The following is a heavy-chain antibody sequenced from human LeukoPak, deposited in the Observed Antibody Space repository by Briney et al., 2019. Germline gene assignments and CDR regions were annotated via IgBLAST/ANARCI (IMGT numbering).Heavy chain of an antibody. Sequence: SVKVSCKASGYTFTSDGISWGRQSPGQGLEWMGWISAYNGNKNYAQKRQGRVTMTTDTSKSTAYLALRSLRSDATAVYYCARDFATTVRGVSDYWGQGTLVTVSS. CDR1: GYTFTSDG. CDR3: ARDFATTVRGVSDY. J-gene: IGHJ4*02. CDR2: ISAYNGNK. D-gene: IGHD3-10*01. V-gene: IGHV1-18*01.